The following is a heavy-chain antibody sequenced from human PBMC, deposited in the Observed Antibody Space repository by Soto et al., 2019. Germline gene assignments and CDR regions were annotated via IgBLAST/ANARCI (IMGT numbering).Heavy chain of an antibody. CDR2: IFPDDSDT. D-gene: IGHD3-16*01. J-gene: IGHJ4*02. CDR3: FRGGVTSRTFDY. V-gene: IGHV5-51*01. Sequence: PGESLKISCKASGYIIQNYWPGWVRQMPGQGLEWMGIIFPDDSDTRYSPSFQGHVTISVDKSISTAYVQWSSLKASDSAIYYCFRGGVTSRTFDYWGQGTLVTVSS. CDR1: GYIIQNYW.